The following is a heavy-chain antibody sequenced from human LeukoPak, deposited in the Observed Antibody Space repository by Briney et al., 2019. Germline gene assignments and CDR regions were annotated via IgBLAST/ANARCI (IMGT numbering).Heavy chain of an antibody. J-gene: IGHJ3*02. CDR2: IYHSGST. D-gene: IGHD2-21*02. V-gene: IGHV4-34*01. CDR1: GGSFSGYY. CDR3: ARGGLAYCGGDCYSDAFDI. Sequence: PSETLSLTCAVYGGSFSGYYWSWIRQPPGKGLEWIGYIYHSGSTYYNPSLKSRVTISVDRSKNQFSLKLSSVTAADTAVYYCARGGLAYCGGDCYSDAFDIWGQGAMVTVSS.